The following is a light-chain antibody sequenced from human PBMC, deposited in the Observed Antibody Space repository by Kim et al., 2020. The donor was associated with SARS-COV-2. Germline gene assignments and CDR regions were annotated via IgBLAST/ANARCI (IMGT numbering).Light chain of an antibody. Sequence: VSVAPGKAARITCGGNNIGSKSVQWYQQKPGQAPVLVIYYDSDRPSGIPERFSGSNSGNTATLTISRVEAGDEADYYCQVWDSSRVFGGGTQLTVL. V-gene: IGLV3-21*04. CDR1: NIGSKS. J-gene: IGLJ3*02. CDR2: YDS. CDR3: QVWDSSRV.